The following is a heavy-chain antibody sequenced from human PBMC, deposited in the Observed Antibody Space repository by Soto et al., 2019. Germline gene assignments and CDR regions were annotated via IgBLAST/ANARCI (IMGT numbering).Heavy chain of an antibody. CDR1: GFTFSSYW. CDR3: ARDHTRYYYYYGMDV. Sequence: SLRLSCAASGFTFSSYWMSWVRQAPGKGLEWVANIKQDGSEKYYVDSVKGRFTISRDNAKNSLYLQMNSLRAEDTAVYYCARDHTRYYYYYGMDVWGQGTTVTVSS. V-gene: IGHV3-7*03. CDR2: IKQDGSEK. J-gene: IGHJ6*02.